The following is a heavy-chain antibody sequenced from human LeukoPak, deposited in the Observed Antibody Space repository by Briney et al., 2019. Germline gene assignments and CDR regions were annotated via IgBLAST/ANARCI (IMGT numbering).Heavy chain of an antibody. Sequence: PGGSLRLSCAASGFTVSDYWMSWVRQAPGKGLEWVANIKQAGGEKYYVDSVTGRFTISRDNAKNSLSLQMNSLRGEDTGVYYCAKDGHGYSTDWGQGTLVTVSS. V-gene: IGHV3-7*01. CDR2: IKQAGGEK. CDR1: GFTVSDYW. CDR3: AKDGHGYSTD. J-gene: IGHJ4*02. D-gene: IGHD1-26*01.